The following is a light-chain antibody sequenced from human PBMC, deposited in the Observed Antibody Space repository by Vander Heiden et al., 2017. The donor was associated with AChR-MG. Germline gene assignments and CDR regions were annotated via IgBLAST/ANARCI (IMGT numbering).Light chain of an antibody. CDR2: GAS. Sequence: ETVMTQSPATLSVSPGERATLSCRASQSVSSKLEWYHQKPGQAPRLLIYGASTRATGIPGRFSGSGSGTEFTLTIISLQYEDFAVYYCQQDNTLGTFGQGTKVEIK. V-gene: IGKV3-15*01. CDR1: QSVSSK. J-gene: IGKJ1*01. CDR3: QQDNTLGT.